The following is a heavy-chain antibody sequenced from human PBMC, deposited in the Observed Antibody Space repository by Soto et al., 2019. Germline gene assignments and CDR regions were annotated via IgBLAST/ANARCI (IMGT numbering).Heavy chain of an antibody. CDR3: ARLLVPYCGGDCFSGFDY. CDR2: LNPSGGST. CDR1: GYTFTNFY. D-gene: IGHD2-21*02. V-gene: IGHV1-46*01. J-gene: IGHJ4*02. Sequence: QEQLVQSGAEVQEPGASVKVSCKASGYTFTNFYIHWVRQAPGQGLEWMGILNPSGGSTKYAQKLQGRVTLTRDTSTSTVYMELSSLKSEDTAVYYCARLLVPYCGGDCFSGFDYWGQGTLVTVSS.